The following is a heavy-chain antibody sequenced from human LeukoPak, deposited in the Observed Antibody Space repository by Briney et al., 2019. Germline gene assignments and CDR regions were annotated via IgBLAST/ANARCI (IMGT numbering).Heavy chain of an antibody. V-gene: IGHV4-61*08. J-gene: IGHJ5*02. CDR1: GGSVSSGDYY. CDR3: ARDSDIAVAGTGWFDP. Sequence: SETLSLTCTVSGGSVSSGDYYWSWIRQPPGKGLEWIGYIYYSGSTNYNPSLKSRVTISVDTSKNQFSLKLSSVTAADTAVYYCARDSDIAVAGTGWFDPWGQGTLVTVSS. D-gene: IGHD6-19*01. CDR2: IYYSGST.